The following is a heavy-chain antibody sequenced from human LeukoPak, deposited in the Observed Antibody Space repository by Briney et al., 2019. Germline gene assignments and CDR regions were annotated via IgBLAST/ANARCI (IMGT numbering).Heavy chain of an antibody. CDR1: GYTFTSHD. D-gene: IGHD1-1*01. CDR2: MNPNSGNT. CDR3: ARGYSPTLRTTGNDY. V-gene: IGHV1-8*01. J-gene: IGHJ4*02. Sequence: ASVNVSCKASGYTFTSHDINWVRQATGQGLEWMGWMNPNSGNTGYAQKFQGRVTMTRDTSINTAYLELYSLRSEDTAVYYCARGYSPTLRTTGNDYWGQGTLVTVSS.